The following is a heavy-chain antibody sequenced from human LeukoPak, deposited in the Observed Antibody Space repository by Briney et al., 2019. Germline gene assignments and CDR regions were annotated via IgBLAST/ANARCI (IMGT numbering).Heavy chain of an antibody. CDR1: GYTFTDYY. D-gene: IGHD3-10*01. J-gene: IGHJ4*02. V-gene: IGHV1-2*02. CDR2: MNPNSGGT. CDR3: ARDLSGTYQIDY. Sequence: ASVKVSCKASGYTFTDYYMHWVRQAPGQGLEWMGWMNPNSGGTNYPQKFQGRVTMTRDTSINTAYMELSRLRSDDTAVYHCARDLSGTYQIDYWGQGTLVTVSS.